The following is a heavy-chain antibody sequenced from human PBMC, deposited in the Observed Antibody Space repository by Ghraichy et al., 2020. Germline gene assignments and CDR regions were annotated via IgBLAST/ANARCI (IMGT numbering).Heavy chain of an antibody. CDR3: ARALAGNWFDP. V-gene: IGHV4-30-2*01. CDR1: GGSISSGGYS. J-gene: IGHJ5*02. CDR2: IYHSGST. Sequence: TLPLTCAVSGGSISSGGYSWSWIRQPPGKGLEWIGYIYHSGSTYYNPSLKSRVTISVDRSKNQFSLKLSSVTAADTAVYYCARALAGNWFDPWGQGTLVTVSS. D-gene: IGHD2-15*01.